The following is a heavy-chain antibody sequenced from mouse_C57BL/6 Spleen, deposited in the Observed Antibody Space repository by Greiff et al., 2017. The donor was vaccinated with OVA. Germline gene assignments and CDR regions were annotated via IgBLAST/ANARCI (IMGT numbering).Heavy chain of an antibody. Sequence: LMKPGPSVKISCKASGFTFTDYYMHWVKQSHGKSLEWIGLVYPYNGGTSYNQKFKGKATLTVDTSSSTAYMELNSLTSEDSAVYYCAREGAYSNYVYFDYWGQGTTLTVSS. V-gene: IGHV1-36*01. CDR3: AREGAYSNYVYFDY. CDR2: VYPYNGGT. J-gene: IGHJ2*01. D-gene: IGHD2-5*01. CDR1: GFTFTDYY.